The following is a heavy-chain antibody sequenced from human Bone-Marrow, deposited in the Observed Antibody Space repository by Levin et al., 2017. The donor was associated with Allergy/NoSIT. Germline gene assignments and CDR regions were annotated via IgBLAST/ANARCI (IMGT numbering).Heavy chain of an antibody. Sequence: SQTLSLTCALSGGSISSGGSSWSWIRQPPGKGLDWIGYIFHTGSTYYNSSLKSRVTISVDRSKNQFSLKLTSVTAADTAVYYCARSFTMLRGGFDPWGQGMLVTVSS. CDR1: GGSISSGGSS. CDR3: ARSFTMLRGGFDP. J-gene: IGHJ5*02. CDR2: IFHTGST. D-gene: IGHD3-10*01. V-gene: IGHV4-30-2*01.